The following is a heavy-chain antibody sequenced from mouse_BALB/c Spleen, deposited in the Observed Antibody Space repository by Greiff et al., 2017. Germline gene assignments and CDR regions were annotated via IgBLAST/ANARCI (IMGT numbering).Heavy chain of an antibody. CDR3: ARHGNYRSYWYFDV. D-gene: IGHD2-1*01. Sequence: QVHVKQSGAELARPGASVKMSCKASGYTFTSYTMHWVKQRPGQGLEWIGYINPSSGYTNYNQKFKDKATLTADKSSSTAYMQLSSLTSEDSAVYYCARHGNYRSYWYFDVWGAGTTVTVSS. V-gene: IGHV1-4*01. CDR2: INPSSGYT. J-gene: IGHJ1*01. CDR1: GYTFTSYT.